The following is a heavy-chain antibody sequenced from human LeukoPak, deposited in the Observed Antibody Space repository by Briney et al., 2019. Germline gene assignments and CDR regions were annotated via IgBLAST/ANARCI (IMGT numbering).Heavy chain of an antibody. CDR1: GFTYTTYW. CDR3: ARIGYSSSSNDW. V-gene: IGHV3-7*01. J-gene: IGHJ4*02. D-gene: IGHD6-6*01. Sequence: PGGSLRLSCAVSGFTYTTYWMSWVRQAPGKGLEWVANINQDGSGRYYVDSLKDRFTIYRDNARNSLYLQMNSLRVEDTAVYYCARIGYSSSSNDWWGQGTLVAVSS. CDR2: INQDGSGR.